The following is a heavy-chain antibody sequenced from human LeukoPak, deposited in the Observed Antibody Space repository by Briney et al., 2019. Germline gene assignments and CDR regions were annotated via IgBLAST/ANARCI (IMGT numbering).Heavy chain of an antibody. CDR3: AAGDKRPIELDY. J-gene: IGHJ4*02. CDR1: GGSVSSSSYY. V-gene: IGHV4-61*01. Sequence: SETLSLTCTVSGGSVSSSSYYCTWIRQSPGKGLEWIGYFLYSGSTNSNPSLKGRVTVSVDPSKNQFSLKLTSVTAADTAVYYCAAGDKRPIELDYWGQGTLVTVSS. D-gene: IGHD2/OR15-2a*01. CDR2: FLYSGST.